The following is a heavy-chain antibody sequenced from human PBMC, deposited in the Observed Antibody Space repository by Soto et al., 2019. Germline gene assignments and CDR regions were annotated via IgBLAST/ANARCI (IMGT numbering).Heavy chain of an antibody. Sequence: GASVKVSCKASGGTFSSYAISWVRQAPGQGLEWMGGIIPILGTANYAQKFQGRVTITADESTSTAYMELSSLRSEDTAVYYCARDTRRYYDILTGSDLPYYYGMDVWGQGTTVTVSS. CDR3: ARDTRRYYDILTGSDLPYYYGMDV. V-gene: IGHV1-69*13. J-gene: IGHJ6*02. CDR2: IIPILGTA. CDR1: GGTFSSYA. D-gene: IGHD3-9*01.